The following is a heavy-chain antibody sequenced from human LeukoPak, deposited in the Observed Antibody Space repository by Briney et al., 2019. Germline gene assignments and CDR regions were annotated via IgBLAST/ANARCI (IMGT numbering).Heavy chain of an antibody. CDR1: GFTFSDYY. Sequence: GGSLRLSCAASGFTFSDYYMSWIRQAPGKGLEGVSYFSSSSSYTNDADSVKGRFTISRDNAKNSLYWQTNSLRAEDTAVYYCARAPGIAAAGDDLDYWGQGTLVTVSS. J-gene: IGHJ4*02. D-gene: IGHD6-13*01. V-gene: IGHV3-11*05. CDR3: ARAPGIAAAGDDLDY. CDR2: FSSSSSYT.